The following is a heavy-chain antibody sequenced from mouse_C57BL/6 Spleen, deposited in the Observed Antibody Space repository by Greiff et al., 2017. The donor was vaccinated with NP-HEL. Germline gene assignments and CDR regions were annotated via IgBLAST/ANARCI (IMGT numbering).Heavy chain of an antibody. V-gene: IGHV1-52*01. CDR2: IDPSDSET. J-gene: IGHJ2*01. D-gene: IGHD1-1*01. CDR3: ARGPRVLGDY. Sequence: QVQLKQPGAELVRPGSSVKLSCKASGYTFTSYWMHWVKQRPIQGLEWIGNIDPSDSETHYNQKFKDKATLTVDKSSSTAYMQLSSLTSEDSAVYYCARGPRVLGDYWGQGTTLTVSS. CDR1: GYTFTSYW.